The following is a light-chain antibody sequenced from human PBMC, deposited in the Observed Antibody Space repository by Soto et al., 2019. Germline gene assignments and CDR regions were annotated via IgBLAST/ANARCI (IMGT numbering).Light chain of an antibody. CDR3: SSYTSNTTRV. Sequence: QSVLTQPASVSGSPGQAITISCTGTSSDVGGYNFVSWYQQYPGKAPKLMIFEISDRPSGVSNRFSGSKSGNTASLTISGLHAEDEADYYCSSYTSNTTRVFGGGTKLTVL. CDR2: EIS. CDR1: SSDVGGYNF. V-gene: IGLV2-14*01. J-gene: IGLJ3*02.